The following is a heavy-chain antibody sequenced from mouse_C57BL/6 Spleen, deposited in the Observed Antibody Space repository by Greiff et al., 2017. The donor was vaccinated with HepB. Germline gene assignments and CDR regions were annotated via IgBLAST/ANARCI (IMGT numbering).Heavy chain of an antibody. CDR2: IYPRDGST. V-gene: IGHV1-78*01. Sequence: VKLQQSDAELVKPGASVKISCKVSGYTFTDHTIHWMKQRPEQGLEWIGYIYPRDGSTKYNEKFKGKATLTADKSSSTAYMQLNSLTSEDSAVYFCARRFDYYGSSYYAMDYWGQGTSVTVSS. J-gene: IGHJ4*01. D-gene: IGHD1-1*01. CDR1: GYTFTDHT. CDR3: ARRFDYYGSSYYAMDY.